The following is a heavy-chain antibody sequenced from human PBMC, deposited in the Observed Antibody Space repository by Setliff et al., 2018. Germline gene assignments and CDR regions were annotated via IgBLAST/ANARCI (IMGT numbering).Heavy chain of an antibody. J-gene: IGHJ4*02. V-gene: IGHV3-30*02. D-gene: IGHD2-21*01. Sequence: PGGSLRLSCAASGFTFSSYGMHWVRQAPGKGLEWVAFIRYDGSNKYYADSVKGRFTISRDNSKNTLYLQMNSLRAEDTAVYYCARDLIPLGMGFHFDYWGQGTLVTVSS. CDR3: ARDLIPLGMGFHFDY. CDR1: GFTFSSYG. CDR2: IRYDGSNK.